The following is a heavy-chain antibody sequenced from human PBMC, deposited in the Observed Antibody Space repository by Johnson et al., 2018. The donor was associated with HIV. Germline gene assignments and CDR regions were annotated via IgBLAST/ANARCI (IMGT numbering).Heavy chain of an antibody. D-gene: IGHD3-22*01. V-gene: IGHV3-11*04. J-gene: IGHJ3*02. CDR1: RFTFSDYY. Sequence: QVQLVESGGGLVKPGGSLRLSCAASRFTFSDYYMSWIRQTPGKGLEWVSYISSSGGTIYYADSVKGRFSISRDNAKNSLYLQMNSLRAEDTAVYFCARDRRYYDSSGYYHDAFDIWGQGTMVTVSS. CDR2: ISSSGGTI. CDR3: ARDRRYYDSSGYYHDAFDI.